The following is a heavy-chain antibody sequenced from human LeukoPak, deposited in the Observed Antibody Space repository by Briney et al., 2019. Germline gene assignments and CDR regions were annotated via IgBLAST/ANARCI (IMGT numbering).Heavy chain of an antibody. Sequence: SVKVSCKASGGTFSSYAISWVRQAPGQGLEWMGRMIPIFGTANYAQQFLGRVTITTDESTSTAYMELSSLRSEDTAVYYCAREMGSSRKVYYFDYWGQGTLVTVSS. D-gene: IGHD1-26*01. CDR1: GGTFSSYA. J-gene: IGHJ4*02. V-gene: IGHV1-69*05. CDR3: AREMGSSRKVYYFDY. CDR2: MIPIFGTA.